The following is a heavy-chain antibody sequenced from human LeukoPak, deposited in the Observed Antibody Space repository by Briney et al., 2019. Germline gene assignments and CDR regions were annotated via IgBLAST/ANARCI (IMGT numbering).Heavy chain of an antibody. V-gene: IGHV3-7*01. CDR3: ERERSDYFDY. J-gene: IGHJ4*02. Sequence: QPGGALRLSCAAYGFTFSSYWMSWVPQAPGKGLERVANIKQDGSEKYYVDSVKGRFTISRDDAKNSLYLQMSSLRAEDTAVYYCERERSDYFDYWGQGTLVTVSS. CDR1: GFTFSSYW. D-gene: IGHD3-3*01. CDR2: IKQDGSEK.